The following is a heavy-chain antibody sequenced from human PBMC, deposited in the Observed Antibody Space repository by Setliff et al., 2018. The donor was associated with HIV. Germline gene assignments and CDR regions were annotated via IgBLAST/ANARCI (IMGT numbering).Heavy chain of an antibody. D-gene: IGHD3-22*01. CDR2: IYPGDSDT. Sequence: PGASLKISCKGSGYSFTTYWIGWVRQMPGKGLEWMGIIYPGDSDTRYSPSFQGQVTISADKSISTAYLQWSSLKASDTAMYYCARLRDSSGYYYVGGAFDIWGQGTMVTVSS. CDR3: ARLRDSSGYYYVGGAFDI. J-gene: IGHJ3*02. V-gene: IGHV5-51*01. CDR1: GYSFTTYW.